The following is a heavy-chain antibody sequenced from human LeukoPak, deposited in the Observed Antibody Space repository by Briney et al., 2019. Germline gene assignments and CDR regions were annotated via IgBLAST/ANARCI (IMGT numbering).Heavy chain of an antibody. CDR3: AKVVGYYGSGSYQSPSFFDY. CDR1: GFTFDDYC. V-gene: IGHV3-20*04. CDR2: INWNGGST. D-gene: IGHD3-10*01. J-gene: IGHJ4*02. Sequence: GGSLRLSCAASGFTFDDYCMSWVRQAPGKGLEWVSGINWNGGSTGYADSVKGRFTISRDNAKNSLYLQMNSLRAEDTAVYYCAKVVGYYGSGSYQSPSFFDYWGQGTLVTVSS.